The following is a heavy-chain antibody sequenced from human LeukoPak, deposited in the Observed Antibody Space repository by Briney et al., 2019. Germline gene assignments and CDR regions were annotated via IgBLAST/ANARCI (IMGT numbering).Heavy chain of an antibody. CDR2: IYYSGST. CDR3: ARSPAYCGGDCYLYNWFDP. D-gene: IGHD2-21*02. V-gene: IGHV4-39*01. CDR1: GGSITSYY. Sequence: SETLSLTCTVSGGSITSYYWGWIRQPPGKGLEWIGSIYYSGSTYYNPSLKSRVTISVDTSKNQFSLKLSSVTAADTAVYYCARSPAYCGGDCYLYNWFDPWGQGTLVTVSS. J-gene: IGHJ5*02.